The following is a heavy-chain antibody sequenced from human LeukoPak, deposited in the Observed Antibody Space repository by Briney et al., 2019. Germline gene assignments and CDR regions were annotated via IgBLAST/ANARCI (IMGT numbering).Heavy chain of an antibody. V-gene: IGHV3-30*04. D-gene: IGHD3-10*01. CDR3: ARDLADYYGSGSYYYYGMDV. Sequence: GRSLRLSCAASGFTFSSYAMHWVRQAPGKGLEWVAVISYDGSNKYYADSVKGRFTISRDNSKNTLYLQMNSLRAEDTAVYYCARDLADYYGSGSYYYYGMDVWGQGTTVTVSS. J-gene: IGHJ6*02. CDR1: GFTFSSYA. CDR2: ISYDGSNK.